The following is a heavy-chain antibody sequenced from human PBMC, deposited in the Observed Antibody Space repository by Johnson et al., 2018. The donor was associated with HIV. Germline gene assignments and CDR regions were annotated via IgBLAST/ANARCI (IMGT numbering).Heavy chain of an antibody. Sequence: HVQLVESGGGVVRPGGSLRLSCAASGFTFSSYAMHWVRQAPGKGLEWVAVISYDGKNNYYTGSVKGRFTSSRDNSWNTLYLQMNNLTSEDTAVYYCAKDLRVYTCDAFDIWGQGTMVTVSS. V-gene: IGHV3-30*04. CDR3: AKDLRVYTCDAFDI. CDR2: ISYDGKNN. J-gene: IGHJ3*02. D-gene: IGHD5/OR15-5a*01. CDR1: GFTFSSYA.